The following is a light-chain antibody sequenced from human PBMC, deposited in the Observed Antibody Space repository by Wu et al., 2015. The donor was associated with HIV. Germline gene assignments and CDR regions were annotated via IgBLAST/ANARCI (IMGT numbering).Light chain of an antibody. V-gene: IGKV3-20*01. J-gene: IGKJ3*01. CDR1: QSVSNTY. Sequence: EIVLTQSPGTLSLSPGERAILSCRASQSVSNTYLAWYQQKPGQPPRLLIYAASRRATGIPDRFSGSGSGTDFSLTISRLEPEDFAVYYCHQYGRSPPFTFGPGTKVDIK. CDR3: HQYGRSPPFT. CDR2: AAS.